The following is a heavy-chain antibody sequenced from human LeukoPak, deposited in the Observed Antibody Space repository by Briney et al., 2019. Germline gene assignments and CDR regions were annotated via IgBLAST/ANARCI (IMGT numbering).Heavy chain of an antibody. V-gene: IGHV3-23*01. CDR1: GFTFSSYA. Sequence: PGGSLRLSCAASGFTFSSYAMSWVRQAPGKGLECVSAISGSGGSTYYADSVKGRFTISRDNSKNTLYLKMNSLRSEDTAVHYCAKKHIGVVSAGAEHYWGQGTLVPVSS. CDR3: AKKHIGVVSAGAEHY. J-gene: IGHJ4*02. D-gene: IGHD2-21*02. CDR2: ISGSGGST.